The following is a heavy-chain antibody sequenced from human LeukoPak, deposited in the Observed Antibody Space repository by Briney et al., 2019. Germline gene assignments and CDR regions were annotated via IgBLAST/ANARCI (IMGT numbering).Heavy chain of an antibody. CDR1: GYTFTSYD. Sequence: ASVKVSCEASGYTFTSYDINWVRQATGQGLEWMGWMNPNSGNTGYAQKFQGRVTMTRNTSISTAYMELSSLRVEDTAVYYCVTPGPTVTGGFEYWGQGTLVTVSS. D-gene: IGHD4-17*01. V-gene: IGHV1-8*01. J-gene: IGHJ4*02. CDR3: VTPGPTVTGGFEY. CDR2: MNPNSGNT.